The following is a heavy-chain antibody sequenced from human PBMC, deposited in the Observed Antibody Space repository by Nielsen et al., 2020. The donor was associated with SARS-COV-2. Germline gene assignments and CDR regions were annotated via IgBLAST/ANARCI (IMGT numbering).Heavy chain of an antibody. D-gene: IGHD2-2*03. V-gene: IGHV1-46*01. J-gene: IGHJ5*02. Sequence: ASVKVSCKASGYTFTSYYMHWVRQAPGQGLEWMGIINPSGGSTSYAQKFQGRVTMTRDTSTSTVYMELSSLRSEDTAVYYCARGEGFLTGYCSSTSCLRFSDWFDPWGQGTLVTVSS. CDR3: ARGEGFLTGYCSSTSCLRFSDWFDP. CDR1: GYTFTSYY. CDR2: INPSGGST.